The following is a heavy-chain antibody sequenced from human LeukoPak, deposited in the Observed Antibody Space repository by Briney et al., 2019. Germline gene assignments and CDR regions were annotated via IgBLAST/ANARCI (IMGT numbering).Heavy chain of an antibody. D-gene: IGHD5-12*01. CDR2: INHSGST. Sequence: SETLSLTCAVYGGSFSGYYWSWIRQPPGKGLEWIGEINHSGSTNYNPSLKSRVTISVDTSKNQFCLKLSSVTAADTAVYYCARVLVQGNGYSGYDEPFDYWGQGTLVTVSS. CDR3: ARVLVQGNGYSGYDEPFDY. CDR1: GGSFSGYY. V-gene: IGHV4-34*01. J-gene: IGHJ4*02.